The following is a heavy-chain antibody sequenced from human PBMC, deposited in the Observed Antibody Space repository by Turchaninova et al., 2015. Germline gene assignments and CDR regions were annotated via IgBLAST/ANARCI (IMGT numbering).Heavy chain of an antibody. CDR1: GFAFSSCW. CDR3: AKGAWSYAALFDS. CDR2: INQDGRGK. V-gene: IGHV3-7*03. J-gene: IGHJ4*02. D-gene: IGHD1-26*01. Sequence: EVQLVESGGGLVQPGGSLRLSCAASGFAFSSCWMSWVGQAPGEGLGGGAKINQDGRGKYYVASFNGRFTISRDNAKNSLYLQMNRLRAEDTAVYYCAKGAWSYAALFDSWGQGTPVTVSS.